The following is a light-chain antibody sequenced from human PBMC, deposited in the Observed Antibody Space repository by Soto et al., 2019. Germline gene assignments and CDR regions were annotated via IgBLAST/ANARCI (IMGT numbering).Light chain of an antibody. CDR2: GAS. CDR1: QSVSSSY. V-gene: IGKV3-20*01. J-gene: IGKJ1*01. CDR3: QQYLINPWT. Sequence: EIVLTQSPGTLSLSPGERATLSCRASQSVSSSYLAWYQSKPGQAPRILIHGASNRDTGIPDRFSGSGSGTDFTLTLGRLEPEDFSVYYCQQYLINPWTFGQGTKVDIK.